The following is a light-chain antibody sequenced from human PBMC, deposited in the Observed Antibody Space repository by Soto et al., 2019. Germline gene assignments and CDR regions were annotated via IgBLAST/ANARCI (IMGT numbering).Light chain of an antibody. Sequence: NFMLTQPHSVSESPGETVTISCTRTGGSIASNYVQWYQQRPGSAPSTVIYVFDQRPSGVPDRFSGSIDRSSNSASLTISGLKTEDEADYYCQSYDGNNRVVLGGGTKVTVL. CDR1: GGSIASNY. CDR2: VFD. V-gene: IGLV6-57*04. J-gene: IGLJ2*01. CDR3: QSYDGNNRVV.